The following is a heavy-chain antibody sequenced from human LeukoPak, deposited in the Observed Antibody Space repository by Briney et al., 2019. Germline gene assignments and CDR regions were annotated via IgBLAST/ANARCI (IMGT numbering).Heavy chain of an antibody. Sequence: ASVKVSCKASGYTFTSYYMHWVRQAPGQGLEWMGIINPSGGSTSYAQKFQGRVTMTRETSTSTVYMELSSLRSEDTAVYYCARGGAPSIAAAGKDFDYWGQGTLVTVSS. CDR3: ARGGAPSIAAAGKDFDY. D-gene: IGHD6-13*01. J-gene: IGHJ4*02. V-gene: IGHV1-46*01. CDR2: INPSGGST. CDR1: GYTFTSYY.